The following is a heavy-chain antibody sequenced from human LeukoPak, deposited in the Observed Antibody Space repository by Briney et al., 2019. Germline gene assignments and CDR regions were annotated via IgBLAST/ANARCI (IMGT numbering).Heavy chain of an antibody. J-gene: IGHJ6*03. V-gene: IGHV4-61*01. CDR1: GGSVSSGTYY. D-gene: IGHD3-22*01. CDR2: IYHSGST. Sequence: SETLSLTCTVSGGSVSSGTYYWNWIRQPPGKGLEWIGYIYHSGSTNYKPSLKSRATISIDTSKNQFSLNLRYVTAADTAVYYCARDEDNSGRYYYYMDVWGKGTTVTVSS. CDR3: ARDEDNSGRYYYYMDV.